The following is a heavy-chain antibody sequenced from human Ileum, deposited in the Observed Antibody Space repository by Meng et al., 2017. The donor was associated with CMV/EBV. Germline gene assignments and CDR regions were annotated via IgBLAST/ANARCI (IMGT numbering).Heavy chain of an antibody. V-gene: IGHV4-4*07. CDR2: IYTGGPT. D-gene: IGHD3-10*01. Sequence: QADLRESGPGLVKPSATLSLTCTVSSASISPYYWNWIRQPAGKGLEWIGRIYTGGPTDYNPSLKSRVTMSVDTSKNQFFLNLSSVTAADTAVYYCARGQTVRGFEYWGLGILVTVSS. CDR3: ARGQTVRGFEY. J-gene: IGHJ4*02. CDR1: SASISPYY.